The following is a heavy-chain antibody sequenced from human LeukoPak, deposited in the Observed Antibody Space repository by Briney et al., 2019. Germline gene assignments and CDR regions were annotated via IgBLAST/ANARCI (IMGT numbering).Heavy chain of an antibody. J-gene: IGHJ4*02. D-gene: IGHD2-15*01. CDR1: GGSISSYY. V-gene: IGHV4-59*12. Sequence: PSETLSLTCTVSGGSISSYYWSWIRQPPGKGLEWIGYIYYSGSTNYNPSLKSRVTISVDTSKNQFSLKLSSVTAADTAVYYCARGTRPGPQTSGTKYYFDYWGQGTLVTVSS. CDR3: ARGTRPGPQTSGTKYYFDY. CDR2: IYYSGST.